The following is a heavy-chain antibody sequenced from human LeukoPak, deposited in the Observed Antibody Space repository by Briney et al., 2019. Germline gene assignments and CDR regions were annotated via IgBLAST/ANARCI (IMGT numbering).Heavy chain of an antibody. D-gene: IGHD3-22*01. CDR1: GYTLISYG. CDR2: ISAYNGNT. Sequence: ASVKVSCKASGYTLISYGISWVRRAPGQGLEWMGWISAYNGNTNYAQKLQGRVTMTTDTSTSTAYMELRSLRSDDTAVYYCARGAHYDSSGYFGYWGQGTLVTVSS. V-gene: IGHV1-18*01. J-gene: IGHJ4*02. CDR3: ARGAHYDSSGYFGY.